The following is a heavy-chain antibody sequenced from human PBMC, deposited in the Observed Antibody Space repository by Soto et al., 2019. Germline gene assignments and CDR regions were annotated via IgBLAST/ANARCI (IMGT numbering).Heavy chain of an antibody. CDR2: IIPILGIA. CDR1: GGTFSSYT. CDR3: ATPLGGSAAFDI. D-gene: IGHD3-10*01. Sequence: ASVKVSCKASGGTFSSYTISWVRQAPGQGLEWMGRIIPILGIANYAQKFQGRVTITADKSTSTAYMELSSLRSEDTAVYYCATPLGGSAAFDIWGQGTMVTVSS. V-gene: IGHV1-69*02. J-gene: IGHJ3*02.